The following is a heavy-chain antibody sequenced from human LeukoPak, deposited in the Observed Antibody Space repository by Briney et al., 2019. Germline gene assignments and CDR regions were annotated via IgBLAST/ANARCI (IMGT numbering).Heavy chain of an antibody. D-gene: IGHD3-10*01. CDR1: GCSFTSYW. J-gene: IGHJ4*02. CDR3: VLWDLPDYYGSGSYIRC. Sequence: GGSLQISCKGSGCSFTSYWIGWVRQLPGKGLEWMGIIYPGDSDTRYSPSFQGQVTISADKSISTAYLQWSSLKASDTAMYYCVLWDLPDYYGSGSYIRCWGQGTLVTVSS. CDR2: IYPGDSDT. V-gene: IGHV5-51*01.